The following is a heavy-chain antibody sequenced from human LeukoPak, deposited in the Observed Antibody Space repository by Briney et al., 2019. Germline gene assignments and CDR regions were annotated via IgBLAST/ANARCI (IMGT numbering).Heavy chain of an antibody. CDR2: IKQDGSEK. CDR3: ARDSPYSSGWSHAFDI. J-gene: IGHJ3*02. CDR1: GFTFSSYW. V-gene: IGHV3-7*01. D-gene: IGHD6-19*01. Sequence: GGSLRLSCAASGFTFSSYWMSWVRQAPGKGLEWVANIKQDGSEKYYVDSVKGRFTISRDNAKNSLYLQMNSLRAEDTAVYYCARDSPYSSGWSHAFDIWGQGTMVTVSS.